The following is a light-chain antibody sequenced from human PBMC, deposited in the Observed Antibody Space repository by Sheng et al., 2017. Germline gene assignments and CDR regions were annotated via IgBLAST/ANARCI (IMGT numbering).Light chain of an antibody. J-gene: IGLJ3*02. CDR1: SSNIGRNY. V-gene: IGLV1-51*01. CDR2: DND. Sequence: QSVLTQPPSVSAAPGQKVTISCSGSSSNIGRNYVSWYQQLPGTGPKLLLYDNDKRPSGIPDRFSGSKSGTSATLGITGLQTGDEADYYCGTWDSSLITWVFGGGTKLTVL. CDR3: GTWDSSLITWV.